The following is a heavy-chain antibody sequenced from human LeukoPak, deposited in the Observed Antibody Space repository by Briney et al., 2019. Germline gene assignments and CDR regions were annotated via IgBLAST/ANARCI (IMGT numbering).Heavy chain of an antibody. V-gene: IGHV3-23*01. CDR1: GFTFSSYA. D-gene: IGHD1-20*01. J-gene: IGHJ4*02. Sequence: GGSLRLSCAASGFTFSSYAMSWVRQAPGKGLEWVSAIGGSGGSTYYADSVKGRFTISRDNSKNTLYLQMNSLRAEDTAVYYCAKKTSITGTTGNLGYWGQGTLVTVSS. CDR3: AKKTSITGTTGNLGY. CDR2: IGGSGGST.